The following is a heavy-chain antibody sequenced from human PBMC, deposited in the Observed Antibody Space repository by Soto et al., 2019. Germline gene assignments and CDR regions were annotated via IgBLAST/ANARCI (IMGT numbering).Heavy chain of an antibody. CDR2: ISNSGDPT. D-gene: IGHD6-19*01. Sequence: EVPLLESGGGLVQPGGSLRVSCAASGFSFSNYAMTWVRQAPGKGLEWVSVISNSGDPTYYADSVKGRFTISRDNSKNTLYLQMNSLRAEDTAVYYCAIDQGLGSSGWGDFDYWGQGTLVTVSS. J-gene: IGHJ4*02. CDR1: GFSFSNYA. CDR3: AIDQGLGSSGWGDFDY. V-gene: IGHV3-23*01.